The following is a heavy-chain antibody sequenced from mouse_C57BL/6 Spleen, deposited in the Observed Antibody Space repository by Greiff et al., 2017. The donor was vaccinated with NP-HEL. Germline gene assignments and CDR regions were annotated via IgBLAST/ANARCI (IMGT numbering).Heavy chain of an antibody. D-gene: IGHD4-1*01. Sequence: EVKLVESGEGLVKPGGSLKLSCSASGFTFRSYAMSWVRQTPEKGLGWGAYIIRGGAYLYYADTVKGRFTISRDNARNTLYLQMSSLKSEDTAMYYCTRDLTGWAMDYWGQGTSVTVSS. CDR3: TRDLTGWAMDY. CDR1: GFTFRSYA. CDR2: IIRGGAYL. V-gene: IGHV5-9-1*02. J-gene: IGHJ4*01.